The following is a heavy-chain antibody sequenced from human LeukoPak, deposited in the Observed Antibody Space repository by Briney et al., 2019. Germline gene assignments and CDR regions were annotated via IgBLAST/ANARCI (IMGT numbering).Heavy chain of an antibody. Sequence: GESLKIFCKGSGYSFTSYWIGWVRQMPGKGLEWMGIIYPGDSDTRYSPSFQGQVTISADKSISTAYLQWSSLKASDTAMYYCASGYCSSTSCYYDAFDIWGQGTMVTVSS. CDR1: GYSFTSYW. D-gene: IGHD2-2*03. J-gene: IGHJ3*02. CDR2: IYPGDSDT. V-gene: IGHV5-51*01. CDR3: ASGYCSSTSCYYDAFDI.